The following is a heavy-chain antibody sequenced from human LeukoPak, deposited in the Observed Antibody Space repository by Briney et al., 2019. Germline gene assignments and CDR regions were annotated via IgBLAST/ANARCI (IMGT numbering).Heavy chain of an antibody. J-gene: IGHJ6*02. CDR1: GGSFSGYY. CDR2: INHSGST. D-gene: IGHD2-2*01. CDR3: ARDLGRDYCSSTSCQEYYYYYGMDV. Sequence: PSETLSLTCAVYGGSFSGYYWSWIRQPPGKGLEWIGEINHSGSTNYNPSLKSRVTISVDTSKNQFSLKLSSVTAADTAVYYCARDLGRDYCSSTSCQEYYYYYGMDVWGQGTTVTVSS. V-gene: IGHV4-34*01.